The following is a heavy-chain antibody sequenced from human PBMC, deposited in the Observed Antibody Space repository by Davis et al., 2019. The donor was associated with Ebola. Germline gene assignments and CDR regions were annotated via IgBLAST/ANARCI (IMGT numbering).Heavy chain of an antibody. J-gene: IGHJ4*02. CDR2: ISWNSGSI. Sequence: GGSLRLSCAASGFTFSSYSMNWVRQAPGKGLEWVSGISWNSGSIGYADSVKGRFTISRDNAKNSLYLQMNSLRAEDTAVYYCAKDSCSGGSCYSGADWGQGTLVTVSS. V-gene: IGHV3-21*04. CDR1: GFTFSSYS. D-gene: IGHD2-15*01. CDR3: AKDSCSGGSCYSGAD.